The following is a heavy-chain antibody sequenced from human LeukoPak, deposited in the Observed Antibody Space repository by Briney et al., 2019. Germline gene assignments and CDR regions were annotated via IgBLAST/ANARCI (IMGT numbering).Heavy chain of an antibody. Sequence: SETLSLTCTVSGGSISSSSYYWGWIRQPPGKGLEWIGSIYYSGSTYYNPSLKSRVTISVDTSKNRFSLKLSSVTAADTAVYYCARGQLVRAGWFDPWGQGTLVTVSS. CDR1: GGSISSSSYY. D-gene: IGHD6-6*01. CDR2: IYYSGST. V-gene: IGHV4-39*07. J-gene: IGHJ5*02. CDR3: ARGQLVRAGWFDP.